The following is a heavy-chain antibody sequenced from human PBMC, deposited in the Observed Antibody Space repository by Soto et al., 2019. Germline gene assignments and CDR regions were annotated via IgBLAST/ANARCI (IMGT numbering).Heavy chain of an antibody. V-gene: IGHV5-10-1*01. D-gene: IGHD2-2*01. CDR3: ASSPGGYCSSTSCRELGNYYGMDV. CDR1: GYSFTSYW. J-gene: IGHJ6*02. Sequence: LGESLKISCKGSGYSFTSYWISWVRQMPGKGLEWMGRIDPSDSYTNYSPSFQGHVTISADKSISTAYLQWSSLKASDTAMYYCASSPGGYCSSTSCRELGNYYGMDVWGQGTTVTAP. CDR2: IDPSDSYT.